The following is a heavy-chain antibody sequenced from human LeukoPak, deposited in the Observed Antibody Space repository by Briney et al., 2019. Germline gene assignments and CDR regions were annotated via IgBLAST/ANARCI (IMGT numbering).Heavy chain of an antibody. V-gene: IGHV4-59*08. J-gene: IGHJ4*02. CDR3: ARRLGGYNY. CDR2: IYYSGST. Sequence: SETLSLTCTVSGGSISSYYWSWIRQPPGKGLEWIGYIYYSGSTNYNPSLKSRVTMSVDTSKNQFSLKLSTATAADTAVYYCARRLGGYNYWGQGTLVTVSS. CDR1: GGSISSYY. D-gene: IGHD5-12*01.